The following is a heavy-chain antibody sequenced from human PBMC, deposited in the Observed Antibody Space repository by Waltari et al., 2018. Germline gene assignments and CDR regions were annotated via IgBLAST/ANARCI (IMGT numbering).Heavy chain of an antibody. Sequence: QVRLVQSAAEVKKPGASVKVSCKASGYTFSSYGISWVRQAPGQGLEWMGWIGAYNGNTDYAQKFRGRVTLTTDRSTNTAYMGLRSLRSDDTAFYYCASSSFCSSTTCYLGYWGQGTLVTVSS. CDR3: ASSSFCSSTTCYLGY. CDR1: GYTFSSYG. J-gene: IGHJ4*02. V-gene: IGHV1-18*01. D-gene: IGHD2-2*01. CDR2: IGAYNGNT.